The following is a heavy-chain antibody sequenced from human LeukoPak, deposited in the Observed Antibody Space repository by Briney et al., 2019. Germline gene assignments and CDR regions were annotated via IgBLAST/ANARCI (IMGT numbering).Heavy chain of an antibody. Sequence: GGSLRLSCAASGFTVSSSYMTWVRQAPGEGLEWVSVIYRDGSTYYADSVKGRFTISRDNSKNTLYLQMNSLRAEDTAVYYCAKGLLMVYARADYYYGMDVWGQGTTVTVSS. J-gene: IGHJ6*02. CDR3: AKGLLMVYARADYYYGMDV. D-gene: IGHD2-8*01. V-gene: IGHV3-53*01. CDR2: IYRDGST. CDR1: GFTVSSSY.